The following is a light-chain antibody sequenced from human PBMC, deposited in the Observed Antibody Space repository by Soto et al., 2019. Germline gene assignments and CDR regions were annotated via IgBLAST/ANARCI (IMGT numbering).Light chain of an antibody. V-gene: IGKV1-5*03. CDR1: QSINNW. CDR3: QQYSSSST. Sequence: DIQMTQSPSTLSASVGDRVTITCRTSQSINNWLAWYQQKPGKAPKLLIYRASSLENGVPSRFSGRGSGTEFIFTITSLQPDDFATYYCQQYSSSSTFGQGTKVEI. CDR2: RAS. J-gene: IGKJ1*01.